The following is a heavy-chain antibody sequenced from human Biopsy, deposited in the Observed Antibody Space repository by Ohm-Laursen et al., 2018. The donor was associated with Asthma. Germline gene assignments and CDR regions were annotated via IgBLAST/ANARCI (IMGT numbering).Heavy chain of an antibody. CDR3: ARTYYDFLTGQVKDVFGV. V-gene: IGHV1-3*04. J-gene: IGHJ3*01. D-gene: IGHD3-9*01. Sequence: ASVKVSCKVSGYTFISFAIPWVRQAPGQRLEWMGWVNTGNGDTKYSQKFQGRVTITRDTSASTAYMELRSLRSEDTATYYCARTYYDFLTGQVKDVFGVWGQGTMVTVSS. CDR1: GYTFISFA. CDR2: VNTGNGDT.